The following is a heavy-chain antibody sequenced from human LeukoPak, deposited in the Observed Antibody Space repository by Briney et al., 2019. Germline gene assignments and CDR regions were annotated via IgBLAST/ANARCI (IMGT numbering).Heavy chain of an antibody. J-gene: IGHJ4*02. CDR2: FDPEDGET. D-gene: IGHD3-22*01. V-gene: IGHV1-24*01. CDR3: ATQLHSSGYQADFDY. CDR1: GNTLTELS. Sequence: ASVKVSCKVSGNTLTELSMHWVRQAPGKGLEWMGGFDPEDGETIYAQKFQGRVTMTEDTSTDTAYMELSSLRSEDTAVYYCATQLHSSGYQADFDYWGQGTLVTVSS.